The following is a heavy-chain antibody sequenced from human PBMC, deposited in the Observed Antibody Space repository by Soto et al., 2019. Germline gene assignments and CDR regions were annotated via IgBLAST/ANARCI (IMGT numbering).Heavy chain of an antibody. D-gene: IGHD1-7*01. CDR2: ITYDGSFQ. CDR3: EKDRVGGTFYTPLAF. J-gene: IGHJ4*02. Sequence: GSLRLSCPDSGFNLDNYGIPMVRQAPGKGLEWVAVITYDGSFQYYADSVKGRFTISRDNSKNTLSLHLNKLKPEDTAVYHCEKDRVGGTFYTPLAFWGQGTLVTVSS. V-gene: IGHV3-30*18. CDR1: GFNLDNYG.